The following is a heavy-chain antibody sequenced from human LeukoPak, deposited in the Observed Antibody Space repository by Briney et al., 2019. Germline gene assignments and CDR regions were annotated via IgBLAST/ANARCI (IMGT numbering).Heavy chain of an antibody. Sequence: SETLSLTCTVPGGSISSYYWSWIRQPPGKGLEWIGYIYYSGSTNYNPSLKSRVTISVDTSKNQFSLKLSSVTAADTAVYYCARGDDILTGYYAGPVWGKGTTVTISS. J-gene: IGHJ6*04. CDR3: ARGDDILTGYYAGPV. D-gene: IGHD3-9*01. V-gene: IGHV4-59*01. CDR2: IYYSGST. CDR1: GGSISSYY.